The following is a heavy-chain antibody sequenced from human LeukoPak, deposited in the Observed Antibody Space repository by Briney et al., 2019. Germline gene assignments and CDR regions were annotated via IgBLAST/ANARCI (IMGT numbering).Heavy chain of an antibody. V-gene: IGHV3-48*03. D-gene: IGHD6-19*01. CDR1: GFTFSSYE. CDR2: ISGSGATI. CDR3: ARGGYSSGWPAGYFQH. J-gene: IGHJ1*01. Sequence: AGGSLRLSCAASGFTFSSYELNWVRQAPGKGLEWVSFISGSGATIYYADSMKGRFTISRDNAKNSLYLQMDSLRAEDTAVYYCARGGYSSGWPAGYFQHWGQGTLVTVSS.